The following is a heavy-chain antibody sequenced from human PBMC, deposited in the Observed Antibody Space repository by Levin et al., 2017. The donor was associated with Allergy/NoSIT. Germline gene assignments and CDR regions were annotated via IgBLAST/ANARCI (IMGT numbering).Heavy chain of an antibody. CDR1: GFSFNSYW. V-gene: IGHV3-7*03. J-gene: IGHJ4*02. CDR3: ARDYYYDDSRRRCHYIPAEY. Sequence: GGSLRLSCEASGFSFNSYWMTWVRQAPGKGLEWVASIREDESEIQYVDSVKGRFTISRDNSKNSVFLQMDSLRAGDTAVYYCARDYYYDDSRRRCHYIPAEYWGQGTLVTVSS. D-gene: IGHD3-22*01. CDR2: IREDESEI.